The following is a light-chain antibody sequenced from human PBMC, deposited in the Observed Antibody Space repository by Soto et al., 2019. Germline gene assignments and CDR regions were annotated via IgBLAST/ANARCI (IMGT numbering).Light chain of an antibody. CDR1: SGRVASNY. CDR3: QSYDSPKEV. J-gene: IGLJ3*02. V-gene: IGLV6-57*04. Sequence: NFMLTQPHSVSESPGKTVTISCTRSSGRVASNYVRWYQQRPGSAPTTVIFEDDQRPSGVPDRFSGSIDSSSNSAFLTISGLKTEDEADYYCQSYDSPKEVFGGGTKLTVL. CDR2: EDD.